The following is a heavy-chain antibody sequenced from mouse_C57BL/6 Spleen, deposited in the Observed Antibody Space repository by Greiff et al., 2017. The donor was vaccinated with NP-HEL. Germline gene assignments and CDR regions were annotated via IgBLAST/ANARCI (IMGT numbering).Heavy chain of an antibody. CDR1: GYTFTDYY. J-gene: IGHJ1*03. CDR2: INPYNGGT. Sequence: EVKLQQSGPVLVKPGASVKMSCKASGYTFTDYYMNWVKQSHGKSLEWIGVINPYNGGTSYNQKFKGKATLTVDKSSSTAYMELNSLTSEDSAVYYCARGKGYFDVWGTGTTVTVSS. CDR3: ARGKGYFDV. V-gene: IGHV1-19*01.